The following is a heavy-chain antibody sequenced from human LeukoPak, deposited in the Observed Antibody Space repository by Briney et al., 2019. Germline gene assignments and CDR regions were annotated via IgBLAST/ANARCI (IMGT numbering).Heavy chain of an antibody. V-gene: IGHV1-8*01. D-gene: IGHD2-2*03. Sequence: ASVKVSCKASGYTFTSYDINWVRQATGQGLEWMGWMNPNSGNTGYAQKFQGRVTMTRNTSISTAYMELSSLRSEDTAVYYCARGRGFGYCSSTSCYAGSDFDYWGQGTLVTVSS. CDR3: ARGRGFGYCSSTSCYAGSDFDY. CDR2: MNPNSGNT. CDR1: GYTFTSYD. J-gene: IGHJ4*02.